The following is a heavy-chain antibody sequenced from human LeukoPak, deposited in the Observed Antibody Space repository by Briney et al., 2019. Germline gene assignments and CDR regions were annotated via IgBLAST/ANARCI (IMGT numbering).Heavy chain of an antibody. V-gene: IGHV3-30*18. CDR1: GFTFSSDG. D-gene: IGHD2-21*01. CDR2: ISFDGSKK. J-gene: IGHJ4*02. CDR3: AKHSSSHSLVYYFDF. Sequence: GRSLRLSCEASGFTFSSDGMHWVRQAPGKGPEWVAVISFDGSKKYYADSVKGRFTISRDTSKNTLYLQMNTLTTEDTAIYYCAKHSSSHSLVYYFDFWGQGTLVTVSS.